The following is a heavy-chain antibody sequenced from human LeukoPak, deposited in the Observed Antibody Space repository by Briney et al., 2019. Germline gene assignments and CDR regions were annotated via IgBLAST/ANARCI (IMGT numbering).Heavy chain of an antibody. CDR1: GFTLSNYG. D-gene: IGHD1-26*01. CDR3: ARDRATRYFDL. J-gene: IGHJ2*01. Sequence: GGSLRLSCAASGFTLSNYGMHWLGQAPGKGLEWVAVIWYDGSKKYYAHSVKGRFTLSRDNSQNTLYLQMDSLRAEDTAVYYCARDRATRYFDLWGRGTLVTVSS. CDR2: IWYDGSKK. V-gene: IGHV3-33*01.